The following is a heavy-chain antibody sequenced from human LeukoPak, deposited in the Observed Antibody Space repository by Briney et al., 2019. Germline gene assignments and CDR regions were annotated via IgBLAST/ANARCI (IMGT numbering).Heavy chain of an antibody. V-gene: IGHV4-4*07. J-gene: IGHJ4*02. CDR3: ASAALGSYGVNFDY. CDR2: IYTSGST. Sequence: SETLSLTCTVSGGSIRSYYWSWLRQPAGKGLEWIGRIYTSGSTNYNPSLKSRVTMSVDTSKNQFSLKLSSVTAADTAVYYCASAALGSYGVNFDYWGQGTLVTVSS. CDR1: GGSIRSYY. D-gene: IGHD5-18*01.